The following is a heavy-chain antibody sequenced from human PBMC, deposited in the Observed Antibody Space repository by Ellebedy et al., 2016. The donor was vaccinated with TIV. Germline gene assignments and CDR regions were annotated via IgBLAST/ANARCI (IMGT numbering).Heavy chain of an antibody. CDR3: ARGEAYYDFWSGYYKGWFDP. Sequence: ASVKVSXXASGYTFTSYGISWVRQAPGQGLEWMGWISAYNGNTNYAQKLQGRVTMTTDTSTSTAYMELRSLRSDDTAVYYCARGEAYYDFWSGYYKGWFDPWGQGTLVTVSS. CDR2: ISAYNGNT. V-gene: IGHV1-18*01. D-gene: IGHD3-3*01. CDR1: GYTFTSYG. J-gene: IGHJ5*02.